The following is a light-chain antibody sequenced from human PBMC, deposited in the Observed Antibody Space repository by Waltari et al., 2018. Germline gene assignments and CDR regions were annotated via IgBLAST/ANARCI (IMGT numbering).Light chain of an antibody. CDR3: QAWDSNVAV. Sequence: SFELIQPPSESASPGQTASVSCSGETWGVKSVYWYQQKPGQSPMLVMFQDNKRPSGIPERFSGSNSGNTATLTISETQAIDEADYYCQAWDSNVAVFGRGTKVTVL. CDR2: QDN. V-gene: IGLV3-1*01. CDR1: TWGVKS. J-gene: IGLJ3*02.